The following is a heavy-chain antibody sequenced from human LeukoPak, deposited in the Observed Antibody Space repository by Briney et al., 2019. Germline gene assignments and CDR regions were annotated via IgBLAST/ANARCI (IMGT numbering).Heavy chain of an antibody. CDR2: IYYDGSNK. CDR1: GFTFSGHG. J-gene: IGHJ4*02. CDR3: AKASIVVVPAAIFD. V-gene: IGHV3-30*02. Sequence: GGSLRLSCAASGFTFSGHGMHWVRQAPGEGLEWVALIYYDGSNKYYADSVKGRFTIPRDNSKNTLYLQMNSLRAEDTAVYYCAKASIVVVPAAIFDWGQGTLVTVSS. D-gene: IGHD2-2*01.